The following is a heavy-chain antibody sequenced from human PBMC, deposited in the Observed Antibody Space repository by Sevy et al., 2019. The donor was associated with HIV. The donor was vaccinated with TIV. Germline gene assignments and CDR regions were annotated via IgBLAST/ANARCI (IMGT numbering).Heavy chain of an antibody. D-gene: IGHD5-12*01. CDR1: GFTFSNYA. Sequence: GGSLRLSCAASGFTFSNYAMHWVRQAPGKGLAWVALIWYDGSKIFYADSVKGRFTISRDNSESTLYLQMNSLRAEDTALYHCAIGGPNSGYDYYFDYWGQGTLVTVSS. CDR3: AIGGPNSGYDYYFDY. CDR2: IWYDGSKI. V-gene: IGHV3-33*01. J-gene: IGHJ4*02.